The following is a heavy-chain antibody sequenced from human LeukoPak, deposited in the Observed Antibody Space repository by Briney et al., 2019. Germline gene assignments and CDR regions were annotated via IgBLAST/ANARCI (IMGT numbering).Heavy chain of an antibody. CDR2: TYYRSKWYN. J-gene: IGHJ4*02. D-gene: IGHD4-17*01. CDR3: ARDQEGEPFVYDYGDHNFDY. Sequence: SQTLSLTCAISGDSVSSNSAAWNWIRQSPSRGLEWLGRTYYRSKWYNDYAVSVKSRITINPDTSKNQFSLQLSSVTAADTAVYYCARDQEGEPFVYDYGDHNFDYWGQGTLVTVSS. CDR1: GDSVSSNSAA. V-gene: IGHV6-1*01.